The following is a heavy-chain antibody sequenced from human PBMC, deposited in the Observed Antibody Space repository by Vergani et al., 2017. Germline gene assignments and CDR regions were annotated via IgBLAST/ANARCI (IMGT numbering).Heavy chain of an antibody. CDR2: IIPILGIA. D-gene: IGHD1-26*01. V-gene: IGHV1-69*04. Sequence: QVQLVQSGAEVKKPGSSVKVSCKASGGTFSSYAISWVRQAPGKGLEWMGRIIPILGIANYAQKFQGRVTITADKSTSTAYMELSSLRSEDTAVYYCASQERERGDYWGQGTLVTVSS. J-gene: IGHJ4*02. CDR1: GGTFSSYA. CDR3: ASQERERGDY.